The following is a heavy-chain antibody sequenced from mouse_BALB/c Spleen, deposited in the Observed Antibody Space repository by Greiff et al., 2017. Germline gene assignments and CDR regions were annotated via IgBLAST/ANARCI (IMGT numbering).Heavy chain of an antibody. J-gene: IGHJ4*01. CDR3: ARGDTTVGYAMDY. CDR1: GFTFSSYA. D-gene: IGHD1-1*01. CDR2: ISSGGST. V-gene: IGHV5-6-5*01. Sequence: EVKLVESGGGLVKPGGSLKLSCAASGFTFSSYAMSWVRQTPEQRLEWVASISSGGSTYYPDSVKGRFTISRDNARNILYLQMSSLRSEDTAMYYGARGDTTVGYAMDYWGQGTSVTVSS.